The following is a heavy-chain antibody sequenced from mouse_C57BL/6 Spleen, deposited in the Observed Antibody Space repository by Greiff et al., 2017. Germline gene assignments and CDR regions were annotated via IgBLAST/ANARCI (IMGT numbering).Heavy chain of an antibody. D-gene: IGHD2-3*01. CDR1: GFSFNTYA. CDR2: IRSKSNNYAT. CDR3: VRHVDGYYGGYAMDY. V-gene: IGHV10-1*01. Sequence: EVQPQQSGGGLVQPKGSLKLSCAASGFSFNTYAMNWVRQAPGKGLEWVARIRSKSNNYATYYADSVKDRFTISRDDSESMLYLQMNNLKTEDTAMYYCVRHVDGYYGGYAMDYWGQGTSVTVSS. J-gene: IGHJ4*01.